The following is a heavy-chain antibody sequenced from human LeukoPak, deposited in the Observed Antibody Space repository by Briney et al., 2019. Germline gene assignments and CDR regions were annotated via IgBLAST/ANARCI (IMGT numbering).Heavy chain of an antibody. V-gene: IGHV3-21*01. Sequence: GGSLRLSCAASGFTFSSYSMNWVRQAPGKGLEGVSSISSSSSYIYYADSVKGRFTISRDNAKNSLYLQMNSLRAEDTAVYYCARDYGVPAASSYYYYMDVWGKGTTVTVSS. CDR1: GFTFSSYS. J-gene: IGHJ6*03. CDR2: ISSSSSYI. D-gene: IGHD2-2*01. CDR3: ARDYGVPAASSYYYYMDV.